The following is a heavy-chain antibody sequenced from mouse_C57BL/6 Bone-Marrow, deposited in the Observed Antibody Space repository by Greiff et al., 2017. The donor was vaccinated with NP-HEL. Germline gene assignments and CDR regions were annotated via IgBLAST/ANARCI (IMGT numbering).Heavy chain of an antibody. V-gene: IGHV5-4*01. J-gene: IGHJ2*01. CDR2: ISDGGSYT. CDR3: ARDGLDY. Sequence: DVKLVESGGGLVKPGGSLKLSCAASGFTFSSYAMSWVRQTPEKRLEWVATISDGGSYTYYPDNVKGRFTISRDNAKNNLYLQMSHLKSEDTAMYYCARDGLDYWGQGTTLTVSS. CDR1: GFTFSSYA.